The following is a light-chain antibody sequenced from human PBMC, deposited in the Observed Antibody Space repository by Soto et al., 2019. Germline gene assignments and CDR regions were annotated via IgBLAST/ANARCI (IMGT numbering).Light chain of an antibody. CDR3: SAYAGSNNLVV. V-gene: IGLV2-8*01. J-gene: IGLJ2*01. CDR2: EVS. Sequence: QSVLTQPPSASGSPGQSVTISCTGTSSDVGGYNYVSWYQQHPGKAPKLMIYEVSKRPSGVPDRVSGSKSGNTASLTVSGLQAEDEADYYCSAYAGSNNLVVFGAGTKLTVL. CDR1: SSDVGGYNY.